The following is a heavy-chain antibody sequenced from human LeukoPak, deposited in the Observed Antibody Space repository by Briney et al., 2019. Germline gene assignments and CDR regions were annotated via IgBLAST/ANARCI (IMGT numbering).Heavy chain of an antibody. V-gene: IGHV1-8*01. Sequence: ASVKVSCKASGYTFTSYDINWVRQATGQGLEWMGWMNPNSGNTGYAQKFQGRVTMTRNTSISTAYMELSGLRSEDTAVYYCARVGGSDILTGYYIPAHYWGQGTLVTVSS. CDR1: GYTFTSYD. CDR3: ARVGGSDILTGYYIPAHY. CDR2: MNPNSGNT. D-gene: IGHD3-9*01. J-gene: IGHJ4*02.